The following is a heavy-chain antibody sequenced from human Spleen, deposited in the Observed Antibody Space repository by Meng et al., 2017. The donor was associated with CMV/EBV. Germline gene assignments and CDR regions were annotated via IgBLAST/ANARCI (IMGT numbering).Heavy chain of an antibody. J-gene: IGHJ4*02. CDR3: ARDIGSNLFFDY. Sequence: GGSLRLSCAASGFTFSSCRMNWVRQAPGKGLECVSSISSSSSYIYYADSVKGRFTISRDNAKKSLYLQMNSLRADDTAVYFCARDIGSNLFFDYWGQGSLVTVSS. CDR1: GFTFSSCR. CDR2: ISSSSSYI. V-gene: IGHV3-21*01. D-gene: IGHD6-13*01.